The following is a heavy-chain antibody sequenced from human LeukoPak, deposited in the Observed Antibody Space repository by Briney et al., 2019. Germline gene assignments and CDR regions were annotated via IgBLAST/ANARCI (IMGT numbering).Heavy chain of an antibody. Sequence: GGSLRLSCAASGFTFSSYAMHWVRQAPGKGLEWVANIKQDGSEKYYVDSVKGRFTISRDNAKNSLYLQMNSLRAEDTAVYYCARVVYSYGHNWFDPWGQGTLVTVSS. CDR1: GFTFSSYA. D-gene: IGHD5-18*01. CDR2: IKQDGSEK. J-gene: IGHJ5*02. V-gene: IGHV3-7*01. CDR3: ARVVYSYGHNWFDP.